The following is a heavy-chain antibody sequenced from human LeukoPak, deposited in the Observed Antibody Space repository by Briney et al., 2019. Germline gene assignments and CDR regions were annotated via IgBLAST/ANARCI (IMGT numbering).Heavy chain of an antibody. CDR1: GFIFSSYP. CDR2: ITSSGDNI. V-gene: IGHV3-23*01. J-gene: IGHJ4*02. D-gene: IGHD2-15*01. Sequence: PGGSLRLSCAASGFIFSSYPMSWVRQAPGKGLEWVSAITSSGDNIYYAASVQGRFIISRDNSKNTLSLQMNTLRAEDTAIYYCARQHCSGGDCYFFDWGQGTLVTVSS. CDR3: ARQHCSGGDCYFFD.